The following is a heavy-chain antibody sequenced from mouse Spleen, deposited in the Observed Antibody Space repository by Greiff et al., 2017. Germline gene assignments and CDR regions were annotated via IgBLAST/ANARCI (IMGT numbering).Heavy chain of an antibody. Sequence: DVMLVESGGGLVKPGGSLKLSCAASGFTFSSYTMSWVRQTPEKRLEWVATISGGGGNTYYPDSVKGRFTISRDNAKNTLYLQMSSLRSEDTALYYCARHDYFDYWGQGTTLTVSS. V-gene: IGHV5-9*01. CDR1: GFTFSSYT. J-gene: IGHJ2*01. CDR3: ARHDYFDY. CDR2: ISGGGGNT.